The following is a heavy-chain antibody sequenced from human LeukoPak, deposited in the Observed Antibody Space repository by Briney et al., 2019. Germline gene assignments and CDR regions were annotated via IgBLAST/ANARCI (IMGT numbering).Heavy chain of an antibody. CDR3: ARVEGYCSGGSCYGNWFDP. V-gene: IGHV4-30-2*01. Sequence: PSETLSLTCTVSGGSISSGGYYWSWIRQPPGKGLVWIGYIYHSGSTYYNPSLKSRVTISVDRSKNQFSLKLSSVTAADTAVYYCARVEGYCSGGSCYGNWFDPWGQGTLVTVSS. J-gene: IGHJ5*02. CDR1: GGSISSGGYY. D-gene: IGHD2-15*01. CDR2: IYHSGST.